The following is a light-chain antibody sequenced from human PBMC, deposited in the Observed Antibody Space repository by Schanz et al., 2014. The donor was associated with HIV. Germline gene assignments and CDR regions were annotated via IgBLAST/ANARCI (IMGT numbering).Light chain of an antibody. Sequence: IQLPQSPSSLSASVGDRVTITCRASQSISSYLNWYQQKPGKAPKLLIYAASRLQSGVPSRFSGTGSGTDFTLTITSLQPEDFATYYCQQSYSTLTFGGGTTVEIK. J-gene: IGKJ4*01. CDR1: QSISSY. V-gene: IGKV1-39*01. CDR2: AAS. CDR3: QQSYSTLT.